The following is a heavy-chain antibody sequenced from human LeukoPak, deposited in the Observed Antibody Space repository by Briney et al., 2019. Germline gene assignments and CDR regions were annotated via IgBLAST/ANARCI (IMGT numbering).Heavy chain of an antibody. CDR1: GYTFTSYF. CDR3: AREEEGGTSDY. CDR2: INPRAGNT. V-gene: IGHV1-46*01. D-gene: IGHD3-16*01. J-gene: IGHJ4*02. Sequence: ASVKVSCKASGYTFTSYFMHWVRPAPGQGGACMGIINPRAGNTRYAQKFQGRATLTRDTSTSTVYMELSSLRSEDTAVSVCAREEEGGTSDYWGQGTLVTVSS.